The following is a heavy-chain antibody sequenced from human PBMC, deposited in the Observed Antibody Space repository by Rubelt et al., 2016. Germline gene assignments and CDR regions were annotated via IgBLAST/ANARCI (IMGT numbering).Heavy chain of an antibody. CDR3: ASASPGYNYFQVDY. J-gene: IGHJ4*02. CDR2: IYSSGST. D-gene: IGHD5-18*01. CDR1: GFTVSNNY. V-gene: IGHV3-66*01. Sequence: EVRLVESGGGLVQPGGSLRLSCAASGFTVSNNYMSWVRQAPGKGLEWISVIYSSGSTYYADSVKGRFTISRDNSKNTLYSQMYSLRSEDTAVYYCASASPGYNYFQVDYWDQGTLVTVSS.